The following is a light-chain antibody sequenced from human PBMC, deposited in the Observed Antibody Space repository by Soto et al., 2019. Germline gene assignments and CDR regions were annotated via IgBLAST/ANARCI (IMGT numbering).Light chain of an antibody. J-gene: IGKJ1*01. CDR3: QQYNSYPWT. V-gene: IGKV1-5*03. CDR2: WAS. CDR1: QSINSW. Sequence: DIQMTQAPSTLSASIGDRVTITCRASQSINSWLAWYQQKSGKAPKLLIYWASNLESGVTSRFSGSGSGTEFTLTISSLQPDDFAIYYCQQYNSYPWTFGQGTKVDIK.